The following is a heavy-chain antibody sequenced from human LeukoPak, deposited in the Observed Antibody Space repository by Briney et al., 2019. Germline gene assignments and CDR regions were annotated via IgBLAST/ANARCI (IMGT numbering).Heavy chain of an antibody. CDR2: MRRDGNEI. CDR1: GFTFSTYW. Sequence: GGSLRLSCSASGFTFSTYWMSWVRQAPGKGLEWVANMRRDGNEIYYLDSVRGRFTISRDNSKNTLYLHMNSLRAEDTAVYYCARGEPLTVTTSDYFDYWGQGTLVTVSS. D-gene: IGHD4-17*01. J-gene: IGHJ4*02. V-gene: IGHV3-7*01. CDR3: ARGEPLTVTTSDYFDY.